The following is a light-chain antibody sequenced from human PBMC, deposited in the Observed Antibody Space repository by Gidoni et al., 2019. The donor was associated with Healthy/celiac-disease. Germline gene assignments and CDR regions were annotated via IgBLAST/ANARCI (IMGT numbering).Light chain of an antibody. J-gene: IGKJ3*01. CDR2: AAS. V-gene: IGKV1-39*01. Sequence: DIQMTQSPSSLSASVGDRVTITCRASQSISSYLNWYQQKPGKDPKLLIYAASSLQSGVPSRFSGSGSGTDFTLTISSLQPEDFATYYCQQSYSTPFTSXPXTKVDIK. CDR1: QSISSY. CDR3: QQSYSTPFT.